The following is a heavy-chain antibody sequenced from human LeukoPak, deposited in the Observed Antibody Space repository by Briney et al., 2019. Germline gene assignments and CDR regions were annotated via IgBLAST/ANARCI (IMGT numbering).Heavy chain of an antibody. V-gene: IGHV1-8*01. Sequence: ASVKVSCKASGYTFTSYDINWVRQATGQGLEWMGWMNPNSGNTGYAQKFQGRVTMTRNTSISTAYMELSSLRSEDTAVYYCARPYYDILTGYYLFDYWGQGTLVTVSS. D-gene: IGHD3-9*01. J-gene: IGHJ4*02. CDR2: MNPNSGNT. CDR3: ARPYYDILTGYYLFDY. CDR1: GYTFTSYD.